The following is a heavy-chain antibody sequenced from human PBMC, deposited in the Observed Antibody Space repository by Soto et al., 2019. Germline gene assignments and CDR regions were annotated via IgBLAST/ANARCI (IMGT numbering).Heavy chain of an antibody. CDR2: INGDSTDI. CDR1: GFTFSSYW. Sequence: GGSLRLSCAASGFTFSSYWMSWVRQAPGKGLEWLSYINGDSTDINYADSVKGRFTISRDNAQNSLFLQMNSLRAEDTAVYYCARDATSIRGYGFWGQGTLVTVSS. J-gene: IGHJ4*02. CDR3: ARDATSIRGYGF. D-gene: IGHD2-15*01. V-gene: IGHV3-21*05.